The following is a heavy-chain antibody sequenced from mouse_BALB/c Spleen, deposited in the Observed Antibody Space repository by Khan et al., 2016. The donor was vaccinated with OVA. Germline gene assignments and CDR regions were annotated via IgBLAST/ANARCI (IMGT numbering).Heavy chain of an antibody. D-gene: IGHD2-1*01. J-gene: IGHJ4*01. CDR3: ARWGGNYPSYAMDY. CDR1: GYTFTIYY. V-gene: IGHV1S56*01. Sequence: QVQLQQSGPELVKPGASVRISCKASGYTFTIYYIHWVKQRPGQGLEWIGWIYPGNVNTGYNEKFKGKATLTADKSSSTAYMQLSSLTSEDSAVYFCARWGGNYPSYAMDYWGQGTSGTVSS. CDR2: IYPGNVNT.